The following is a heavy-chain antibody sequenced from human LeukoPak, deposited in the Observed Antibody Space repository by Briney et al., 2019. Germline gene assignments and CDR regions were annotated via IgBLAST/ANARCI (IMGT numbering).Heavy chain of an antibody. CDR1: GFTASSNY. D-gene: IGHD4-11*01. CDR2: ISSTNSIT. CDR3: ARDIGGMTTEYYFDF. J-gene: IGHJ4*02. Sequence: GGSLRLSCAASGFTASSNYRSWVRQAPGKGLEGVSHISSTNSITYYADSVKGRFTISRDNAKNSLYLQMNSLRAEDTAVYYCARDIGGMTTEYYFDFWGQGTLVTVSS. V-gene: IGHV3-11*01.